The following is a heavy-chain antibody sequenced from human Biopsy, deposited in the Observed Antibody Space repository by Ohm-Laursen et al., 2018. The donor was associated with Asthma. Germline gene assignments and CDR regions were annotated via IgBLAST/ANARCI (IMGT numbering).Heavy chain of an antibody. CDR3: ARAGQCSSTSCYNPGWFDP. D-gene: IGHD2-2*01. V-gene: IGHV4-34*01. CDR2: INHSGST. Sequence: SDTLSLTCPVYGGPFSGYYWSWIRQPPGKGLEWIGEINHSGSTNYNPSLKSRVTISVDTSKNQFSLKLSSVTAADTAVYYCARAGQCSSTSCYNPGWFDPWGQGTLVTVSS. CDR1: GGPFSGYY. J-gene: IGHJ5*02.